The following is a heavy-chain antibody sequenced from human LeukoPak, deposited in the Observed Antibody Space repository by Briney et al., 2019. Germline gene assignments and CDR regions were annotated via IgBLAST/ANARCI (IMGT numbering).Heavy chain of an antibody. CDR2: ISSSGSTI. D-gene: IGHD5-18*01. Sequence: GGSLRLSCAASGFTFSDYYMSWIRQAPGKGLEWVSFISSSGSTIFYADSVKGRFTISRDNAKNSLYLQMNSLRAEDTAVYYCARGGPIPYSYDFVDYWGQGTLVTVSS. CDR1: GFTFSDYY. J-gene: IGHJ4*02. V-gene: IGHV3-11*01. CDR3: ARGGPIPYSYDFVDY.